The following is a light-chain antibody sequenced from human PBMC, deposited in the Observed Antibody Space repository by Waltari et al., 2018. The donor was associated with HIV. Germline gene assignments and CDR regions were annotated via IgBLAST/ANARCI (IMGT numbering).Light chain of an antibody. CDR2: KIS. J-gene: IGKJ1*01. Sequence: EAVLTQSPVSLPVALGRPASISCSSRQSLIYTDGNTYLNWFHQRPGQSPRRLIDKISNRDSGVPDRFSGSGSVTDFTLHISRVEAEDVGIFYCMQSTHWPGTFGQGTRVEIQ. CDR1: QSLIYTDGNTY. CDR3: MQSTHWPGT. V-gene: IGKV2-30*01.